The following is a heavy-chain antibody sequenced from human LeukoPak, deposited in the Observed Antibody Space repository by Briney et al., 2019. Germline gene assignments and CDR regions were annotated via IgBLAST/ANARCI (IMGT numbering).Heavy chain of an antibody. CDR1: GGSISSDY. Sequence: SATLSLTCTVSGGSISSDYWSWSRQPPRKGLEWIGYIYYSGSTNYNPSLKSRVTISVDTSKNQFSLKLSSVTAADTAVYYCARDPSGSPYYYYGMDVWGQGTTVTVSS. J-gene: IGHJ6*02. CDR3: ARDPSGSPYYYYGMDV. CDR2: IYYSGST. V-gene: IGHV4-59*01.